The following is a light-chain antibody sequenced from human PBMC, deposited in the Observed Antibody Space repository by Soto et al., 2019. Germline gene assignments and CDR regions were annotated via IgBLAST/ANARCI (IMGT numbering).Light chain of an antibody. Sequence: EIVMTQSPATLSVSPGERATLSCRASQRIVNHLAWYQQKPGQAPRLLIHGASTRATGIPARFSGSGFGTEFTLSISSLQSEDFAVYDCQQYTNWPPNTFGQGTRLEIK. V-gene: IGKV3D-15*01. CDR3: QQYTNWPPNT. CDR1: QRIVNH. J-gene: IGKJ5*01. CDR2: GAS.